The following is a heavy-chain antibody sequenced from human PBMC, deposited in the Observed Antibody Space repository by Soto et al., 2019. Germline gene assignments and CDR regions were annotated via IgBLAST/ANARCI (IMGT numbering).Heavy chain of an antibody. CDR2: IIPIFGTA. V-gene: IGHV1-69*13. J-gene: IGHJ3*02. CDR3: ARDRRRWGYDSSYGAFES. CDR1: GGTFSSYA. D-gene: IGHD3-22*01. Sequence: SVKVSCKASGGTFSSYAISWVRQAPGQGLEWMGGIIPIFGTANYAQKFQGRVTITAHESTSTAYMELSSLRSEDSAVYSCARDRRRWGYDSSYGAFESWGRGTMFSV.